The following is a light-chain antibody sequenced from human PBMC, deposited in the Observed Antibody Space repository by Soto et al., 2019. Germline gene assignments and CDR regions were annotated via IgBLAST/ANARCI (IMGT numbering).Light chain of an antibody. CDR1: SSDVGGHNY. CDR2: EVS. Sequence: QSALTQPASVSGSPGQSITISCTGTSSDVGGHNYVSWFQQHPGKAPKLLIYEVSNRPSGVSNRFSGSKSGNTASLTISGLQAEDEGDYYCTSYRRPDSWVFGGGTKLTVL. V-gene: IGLV2-14*01. CDR3: TSYRRPDSWV. J-gene: IGLJ3*02.